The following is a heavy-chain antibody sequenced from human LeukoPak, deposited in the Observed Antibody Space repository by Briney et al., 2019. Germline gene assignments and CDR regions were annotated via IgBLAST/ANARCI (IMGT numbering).Heavy chain of an antibody. J-gene: IGHJ4*02. CDR1: GYTLTELS. CDR2: FDPEDGET. D-gene: IGHD2-15*01. CDR3: ATAPGYCSGGSCYFDY. Sequence: GASVKVSCKVSGYTLTELSMHWVRQAPGKGLEWMGGFDPEDGETIYAQKFQGRVTMTEDTSTDTAYMELSSLRSEDTAVYYCATAPGYCSGGSCYFDYWGQGTLVTVSS. V-gene: IGHV1-24*01.